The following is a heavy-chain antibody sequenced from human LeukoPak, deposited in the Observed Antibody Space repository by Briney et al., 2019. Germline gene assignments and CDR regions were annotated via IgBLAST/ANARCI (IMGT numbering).Heavy chain of an antibody. Sequence: SETLSLTCAVYGGSFSGYYWSWIRQPAGKGLEWIGRIYTSGSTNYNPSLKSRVTTSVDTSKNQFSLKLSSVTAADTAVYYCARERFLEWFDYWGQGTLVTVSS. V-gene: IGHV4-4*07. D-gene: IGHD3-3*01. CDR1: GGSFSGYY. J-gene: IGHJ4*02. CDR3: ARERFLEWFDY. CDR2: IYTSGST.